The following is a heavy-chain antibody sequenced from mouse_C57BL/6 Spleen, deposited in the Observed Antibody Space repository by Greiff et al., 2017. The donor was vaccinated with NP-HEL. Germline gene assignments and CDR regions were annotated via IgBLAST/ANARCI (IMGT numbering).Heavy chain of an antibody. CDR3: ARDEG. CDR1: GYSITSGYY. CDR2: ISYDGSN. V-gene: IGHV3-6*01. J-gene: IGHJ2*01. Sequence: EVKLVESGPGLVKPSQSLSLTCSVTGYSITSGYYWNWIRQFPGNKLEWMGYISYDGSNNYNPSLKNRISITRDTSKNQFFLKLNSVTTEDTATYYCARDEGWGQGTTLTVSS.